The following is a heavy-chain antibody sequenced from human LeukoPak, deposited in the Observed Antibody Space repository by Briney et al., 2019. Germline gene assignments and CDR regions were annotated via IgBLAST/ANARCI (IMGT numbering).Heavy chain of an antibody. CDR2: IIPIFGTA. V-gene: IGHV1-69*05. D-gene: IGHD1-7*01. CDR3: ASGIRTGTNYYYYMDV. CDR1: GYTFTSYG. J-gene: IGHJ6*03. Sequence: GASVKVSFKASGYTFTSYGISWVRQAPGQGLEWMGGIIPIFGTANYAQKFQGRVTITTDESTSTAYMELSSLRSEDTAVYYCASGIRTGTNYYYYMDVWGKGTTVTVSS.